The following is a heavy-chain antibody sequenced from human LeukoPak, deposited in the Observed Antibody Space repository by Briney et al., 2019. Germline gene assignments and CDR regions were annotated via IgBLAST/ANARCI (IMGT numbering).Heavy chain of an antibody. Sequence: PSETLSLTCAVYGGSFSGYYCSWIRQPPGKGLEWIGEINHSGSTNYNPSLKSRVTISVDTSKNQFSLKLSSVTAADTAVYYCARGDYGDYGSWGQGTLVTVSS. J-gene: IGHJ5*02. CDR1: GGSFSGYY. CDR2: INHSGST. D-gene: IGHD4-17*01. CDR3: ARGDYGDYGS. V-gene: IGHV4-34*01.